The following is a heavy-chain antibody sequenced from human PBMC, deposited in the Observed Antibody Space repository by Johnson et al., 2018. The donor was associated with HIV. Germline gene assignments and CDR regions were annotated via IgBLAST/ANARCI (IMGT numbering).Heavy chain of an antibody. CDR1: GFTFSSYW. CDR2: IKQDGSEK. Sequence: VQLVESGGCLVQPGGSLRLSCAASGFTFSSYWMSWVRQAPGKGLEWVANIKQDGSEKYYVDSVKGRFTISRDNAKNSLYLQMNSLRAEDTAVYYCARDKTSVGATGAFDIWGQGTMVTVSS. CDR3: ARDKTSVGATGAFDI. V-gene: IGHV3-7*01. D-gene: IGHD1-26*01. J-gene: IGHJ3*02.